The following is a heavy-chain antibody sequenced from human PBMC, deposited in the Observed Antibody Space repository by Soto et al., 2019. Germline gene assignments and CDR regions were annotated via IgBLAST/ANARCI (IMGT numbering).Heavy chain of an antibody. CDR3: AHIVVAGLGYYFDY. CDR1: GFSISSTRMA. V-gene: IGHV2-5*02. D-gene: IGHD6-19*01. CDR2: IYWDDDK. J-gene: IGHJ4*02. Sequence: QITLKASGPTLVKPTQTLTLTCTFSGFSISSTRMAVGWIRQPPGKALEWLALIYWDDDKRYIPFLKSRLTITKDTSKNQVVLTMSNMDPVDTARYYCAHIVVAGLGYYFDYWGQVTLFTVSS.